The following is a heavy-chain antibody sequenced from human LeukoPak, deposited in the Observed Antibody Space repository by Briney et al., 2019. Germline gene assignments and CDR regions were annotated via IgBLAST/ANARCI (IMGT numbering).Heavy chain of an antibody. CDR3: AREGGQHSSGWYEDAFDI. Sequence: SETLSLTCTVSGGSISSSSYYWGWIRQPPGKGLEWIGSTYYSGSTYYNPSLKSRVTISVDTSKNQFSLKLSSVTAADTAVYYCAREGGQHSSGWYEDAFDIWGQGTMVTVSS. CDR2: TYYSGST. J-gene: IGHJ3*02. CDR1: GGSISSSSYY. D-gene: IGHD6-19*01. V-gene: IGHV4-39*07.